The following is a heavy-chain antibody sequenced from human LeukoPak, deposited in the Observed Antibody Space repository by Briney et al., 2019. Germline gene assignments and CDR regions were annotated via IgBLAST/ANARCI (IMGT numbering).Heavy chain of an antibody. CDR1: GYTFTGYY. V-gene: IGHV1-2*06. D-gene: IGHD2-2*01. J-gene: IGHJ5*02. CDR3: ARGGGYWSSTSCYAGNWFDP. Sequence: GASVKVSCKASGYTFTGYYMHWVRQAPGQGLEWMGRINPNSGGTDYAQKLQGRVTMTRDTSISTAYMELSRLRSDDTAVYYCARGGGYWSSTSCYAGNWFDPWGQGTLVTVSS. CDR2: INPNSGGT.